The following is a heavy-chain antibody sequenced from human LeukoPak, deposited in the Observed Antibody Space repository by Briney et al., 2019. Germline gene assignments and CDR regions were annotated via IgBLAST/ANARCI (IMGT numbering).Heavy chain of an antibody. Sequence: ASVKVSCKASGYTFTGYYMHWVRQAPGQGLEWMGWINPNSGGTNYAQKFQGRVTMTTDTSTSTAYVELRSLRSDDTAVYYCARPGSGVYSSGWHDAFDIWGQGTMVTVSS. D-gene: IGHD6-19*01. V-gene: IGHV1-2*02. J-gene: IGHJ3*02. CDR2: INPNSGGT. CDR3: ARPGSGVYSSGWHDAFDI. CDR1: GYTFTGYY.